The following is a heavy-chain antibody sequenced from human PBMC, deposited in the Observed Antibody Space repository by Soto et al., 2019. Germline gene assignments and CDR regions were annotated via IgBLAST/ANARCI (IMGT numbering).Heavy chain of an antibody. Sequence: GGSLRLSCAVSGFTFSSHAMSWVRQAPGKGLECVSSITGSGGSAYYADSVKGRFTISRDNAKNMLYLQMNSLRAEDTAVYYCARAVSALAVAGTVYWGQGTLVTVSS. J-gene: IGHJ4*02. V-gene: IGHV3-23*01. D-gene: IGHD6-19*01. CDR3: ARAVSALAVAGTVY. CDR2: ITGSGGSA. CDR1: GFTFSSHA.